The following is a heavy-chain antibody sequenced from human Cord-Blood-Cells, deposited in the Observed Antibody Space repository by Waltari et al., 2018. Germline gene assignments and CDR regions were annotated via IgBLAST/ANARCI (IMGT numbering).Heavy chain of an antibody. CDR2: TKQDGSEK. D-gene: IGHD3-3*01. Sequence: EVQLAESGGGLVQPGGSLTLSYAACGFTLSSYWMSWLRQAPGKGVEGVANTKQDGSEKYDVGSVKGRFTDAGGNAKNSLYLQMISLRAEDTAVYYCGGDDLWSGYYTDDDWGEGSLVTVPS. J-gene: IGHJ4*02. CDR1: GFTLSSYW. CDR3: GGDDLWSGYYTDDD. V-gene: IGHV3-7*01.